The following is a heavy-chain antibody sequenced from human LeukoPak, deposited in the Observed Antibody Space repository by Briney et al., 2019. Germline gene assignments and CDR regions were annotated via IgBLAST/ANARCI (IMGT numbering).Heavy chain of an antibody. Sequence: GGSLRLSCAASGFTFSDYYMSWVRQAPGKGLEWVSGINWNGGSTGYADSVKGRFTISRDNAKNSLYLQMNSLRAEDTALYYCARDRGPVGATTGFDYWGQGTLVTVSS. V-gene: IGHV3-20*04. D-gene: IGHD1-26*01. CDR3: ARDRGPVGATTGFDY. CDR1: GFTFSDYY. CDR2: INWNGGST. J-gene: IGHJ4*02.